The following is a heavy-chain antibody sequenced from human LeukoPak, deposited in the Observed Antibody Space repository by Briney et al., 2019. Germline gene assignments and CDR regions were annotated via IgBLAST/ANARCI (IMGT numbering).Heavy chain of an antibody. CDR1: GGSISSHY. V-gene: IGHV4-59*11. D-gene: IGHD2-2*01. CDR2: IYYSGST. CDR3: ARDRYCSSTSCYVAFDI. Sequence: SETLSLTCTVSGGSISSHYWSWIRQPPGKGLEGIGYIYYSGSTNYNPSLKSRVTISVDTSKNQFSLKLSSVTAADTAVYYCARDRYCSSTSCYVAFDIWGQGTMVTVSS. J-gene: IGHJ3*02.